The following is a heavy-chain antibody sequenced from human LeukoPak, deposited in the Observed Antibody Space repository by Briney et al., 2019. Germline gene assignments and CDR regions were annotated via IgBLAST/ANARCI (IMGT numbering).Heavy chain of an antibody. CDR2: VYYKGNT. Sequence: SETLSLTCIVSGGSVSSSSYYWGWIRQPPGRGLEWIGSVYYKGNTYYIPSLKSRVTMSVGTSKNQFSLKLTSVTAADTAVYYCARSPPCGTTSCYARFDYWGQGTLVTVSS. V-gene: IGHV4-39*07. D-gene: IGHD2-2*01. CDR3: ARSPPCGTTSCYARFDY. J-gene: IGHJ4*02. CDR1: GGSVSSSSYY.